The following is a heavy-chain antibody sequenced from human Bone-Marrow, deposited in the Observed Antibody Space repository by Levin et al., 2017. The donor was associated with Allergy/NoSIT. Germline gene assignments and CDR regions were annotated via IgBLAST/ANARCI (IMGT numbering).Heavy chain of an antibody. CDR2: ISWNSDII. D-gene: IGHD1-1*01. Sequence: SGGSLRLSCAASGFTFGDYGLHWVRQLPGKGLEWISGISWNSDIIDYADSVRGRFTVSRDNARSSLYLQMNSLTADDTAFYYCARDLSSVTTGYPIYWGQGALVTVSS. J-gene: IGHJ4*02. CDR1: GFTFGDYG. V-gene: IGHV3-9*01. CDR3: ARDLSSVTTGYPIY.